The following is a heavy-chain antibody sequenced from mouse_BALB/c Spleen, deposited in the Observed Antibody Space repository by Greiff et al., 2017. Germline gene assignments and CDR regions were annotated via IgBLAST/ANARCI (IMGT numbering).Heavy chain of an antibody. J-gene: IGHJ2*01. D-gene: IGHD3-1*01. V-gene: IGHV5-4*02. CDR3: ARDGGALDY. Sequence: EVKLMESGGGLVKPGGSLKLSCAASGFSFSDYYMYWVRQTPEKRLEWVATISDGGSYTYYPDSVKGRYTISRGNAKNNLYLQMSSLKSEDTAMYYCARDGGALDYWGQGTTLTVSS. CDR2: ISDGGSYT. CDR1: GFSFSDYY.